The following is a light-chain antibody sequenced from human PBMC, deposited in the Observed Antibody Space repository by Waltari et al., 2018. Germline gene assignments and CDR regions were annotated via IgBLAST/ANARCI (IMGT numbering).Light chain of an antibody. Sequence: EIVLTQSPGTLSLSPGERATLSCRASESVSKYLAWYQQRPGQAPRLLIYAASNRATGIPDRFSGSGSGTDLSLTISRLEPEDFAVYYCQMYVRLPVTFGQGTKVEIK. CDR1: ESVSKY. V-gene: IGKV3-20*01. CDR2: AAS. CDR3: QMYVRLPVT. J-gene: IGKJ1*01.